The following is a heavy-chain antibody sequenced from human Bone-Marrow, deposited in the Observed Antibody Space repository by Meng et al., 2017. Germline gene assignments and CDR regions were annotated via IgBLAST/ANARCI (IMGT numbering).Heavy chain of an antibody. V-gene: IGHV3-11*04. CDR2: ISGSGSAM. CDR3: ARGGSSWYFYLETSYGMDV. Sequence: GESLKISCAASGFSFGAYYMSWIRQAPGKGLEWVSYISGSGSAMYYADSVKGRFTMSRDNAKNSLYLQMNSLRAEDTAVYYCARGGSSWYFYLETSYGMDVWGQGTTVTVSS. J-gene: IGHJ6*02. CDR1: GFSFGAYY. D-gene: IGHD6-13*01.